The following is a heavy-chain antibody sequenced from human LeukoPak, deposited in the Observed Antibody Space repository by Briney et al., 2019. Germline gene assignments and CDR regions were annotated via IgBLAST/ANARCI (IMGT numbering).Heavy chain of an antibody. D-gene: IGHD2-15*01. Sequence: PSETLSLTCTVSGGSISSYYWSWIRQPPGKGLECIGNIYYSGTSNYNPSLKSRVTISVDTSKNQFSLKLNSVTAADTAVYYCARDFDGGWFDYWGQGTRVTVSS. V-gene: IGHV4-59*01. J-gene: IGHJ5*01. CDR3: ARDFDGGWFDY. CDR2: IYYSGTS. CDR1: GGSISSYY.